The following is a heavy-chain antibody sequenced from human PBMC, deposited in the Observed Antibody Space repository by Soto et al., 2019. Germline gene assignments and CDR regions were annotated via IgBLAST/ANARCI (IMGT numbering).Heavy chain of an antibody. CDR3: ARDFCPVPTCYDL. V-gene: IGHV3-23*01. J-gene: IGHJ4*02. CDR2: ISGSGGTS. Sequence: EVELLESGGGLVQPGGSLRLSCAASGFTFSNYAMSWVRQAPGKGLEWVSAISGSGGTSDYAASVKGRFSISRDKSKNSLYLQMNSLRVEYTAIYYCARDFCPVPTCYDLWGQGVLVTVSS. D-gene: IGHD2-2*01. CDR1: GFTFSNYA.